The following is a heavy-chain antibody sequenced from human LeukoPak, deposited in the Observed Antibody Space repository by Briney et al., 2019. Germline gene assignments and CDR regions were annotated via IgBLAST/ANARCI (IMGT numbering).Heavy chain of an antibody. J-gene: IGHJ4*02. D-gene: IGHD1-14*01. V-gene: IGHV4-59*01. CDR2: IYYSGST. CDR1: GGSISSYY. CDR3: ARRANRFDY. Sequence: SETLSLTCTASGGSISSYYWSWIRPPPGKGLEWIGYIYYSGSTNYNPSLKSRVTISVDTSKNQFSLKLSSVTAADTAVYYCARRANRFDYWGQGTLVTVSS.